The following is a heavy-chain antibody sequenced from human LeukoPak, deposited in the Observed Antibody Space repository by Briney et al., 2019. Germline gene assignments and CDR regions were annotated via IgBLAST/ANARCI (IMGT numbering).Heavy chain of an antibody. D-gene: IGHD2-15*01. V-gene: IGHV3-23*01. Sequence: GGSLRLSCAASGFTFSSYAMTWVRQAPGKGLDYVSAISGSGDSTYYADSVKGRFTISRDNAKNTVYLQMNSLRAEDTAVYYCAKARTYCSGGSCLYDYWGQGTLVTVSS. CDR2: ISGSGDST. CDR1: GFTFSSYA. CDR3: AKARTYCSGGSCLYDY. J-gene: IGHJ4*02.